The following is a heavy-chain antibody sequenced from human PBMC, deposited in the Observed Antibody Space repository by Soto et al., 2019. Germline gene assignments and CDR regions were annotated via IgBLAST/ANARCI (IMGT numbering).Heavy chain of an antibody. D-gene: IGHD6-6*01. CDR3: AKFLIAARPRGYFDL. Sequence: GGSLRLSCAASGFTFSSYAMSWVRQAPGKGLEWVSAISGSGGSTYYADSVKGRFTISRGNSKNTLYLQMNSLRAEDTAVYYCAKFLIAARPRGYFDLWGRGTLVTVSS. CDR1: GFTFSSYA. V-gene: IGHV3-23*01. CDR2: ISGSGGST. J-gene: IGHJ2*01.